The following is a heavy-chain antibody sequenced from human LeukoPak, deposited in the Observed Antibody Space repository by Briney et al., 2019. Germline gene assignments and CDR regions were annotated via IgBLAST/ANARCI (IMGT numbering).Heavy chain of an antibody. CDR2: IKQDGSDK. CDR3: ARDSAAHGGY. D-gene: IGHD6-25*01. V-gene: IGHV3-7*03. Sequence: GGSLRLSCVVSEFNFGNYWMSWVRQTPGKGLEWVANIKQDGSDKYYVDSVKGRFIISRDNAKNSLYLQMNSLRDEDTAVYYCARDSAAHGGYWGQGTPVIVSS. J-gene: IGHJ4*02. CDR1: EFNFGNYW.